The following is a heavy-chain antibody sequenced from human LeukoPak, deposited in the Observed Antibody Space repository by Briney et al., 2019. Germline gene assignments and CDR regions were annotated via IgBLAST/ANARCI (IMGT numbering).Heavy chain of an antibody. Sequence: PGGSLRLSCAASGFTFSSYSMNWVRQAPGKGLEWVSFISSSSSTIYYADSVKGRFTISRDNAKNSLYLQMNSLRAGDTAVYYCARDRGGSYSAIDYWGQGTLVTVSS. V-gene: IGHV3-48*04. CDR2: ISSSSSTI. D-gene: IGHD1-26*01. CDR1: GFTFSSYS. CDR3: ARDRGGSYSAIDY. J-gene: IGHJ4*02.